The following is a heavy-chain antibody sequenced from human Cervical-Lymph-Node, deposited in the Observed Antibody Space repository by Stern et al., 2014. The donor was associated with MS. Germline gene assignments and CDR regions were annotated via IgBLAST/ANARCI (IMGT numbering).Heavy chain of an antibody. V-gene: IGHV1-69*01. CDR3: ARGSTVITDYFDY. CDR1: GGTFSSCV. Sequence: VQLVESGAEVKKPVSSVKVSCKASGGTFSSCVISWVRQAPGQGLEWMGGLIPIFGSANYAQKFQGRVTITADESTSTAYMELSSLRSEDTAVYYCARGSTVITDYFDYWGQGTLVTVSS. D-gene: IGHD4-23*01. CDR2: LIPIFGSA. J-gene: IGHJ4*02.